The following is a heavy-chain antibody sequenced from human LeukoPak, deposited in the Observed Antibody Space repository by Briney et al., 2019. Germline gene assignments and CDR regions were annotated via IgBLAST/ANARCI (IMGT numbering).Heavy chain of an antibody. CDR2: IYYSGST. D-gene: IGHD2-15*01. CDR3: ARDNPYCSGGSCYSSWFDP. J-gene: IGHJ5*02. Sequence: PSETLSLTCTVSGGSVSSGSYYWSWIRQPPGKGLEWIGYIYYSGSTNYNPSLKSRVTISVDTSKNQFSLKLSSVTAADTAVYYCARDNPYCSGGSCYSSWFDPWGQGTLVTVSS. V-gene: IGHV4-61*01. CDR1: GGSVSSGSYY.